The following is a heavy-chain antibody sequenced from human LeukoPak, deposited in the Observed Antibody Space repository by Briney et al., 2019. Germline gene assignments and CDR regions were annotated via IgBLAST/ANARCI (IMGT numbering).Heavy chain of an antibody. CDR2: IYTSGST. D-gene: IGHD5-24*01. V-gene: IGHV4-61*02. CDR1: GGSISSESYY. CDR3: ARVMAVNPDWFDP. J-gene: IGHJ5*02. Sequence: PSQTLSLTCTVSGGSISSESYYWSWIRQPAGKGLEWIGRIYTSGSTNYNPSLKSRVTISVDTSKNQFSLKLNSVTAADTVVYYCARVMAVNPDWFDPWGQGTLVTVSS.